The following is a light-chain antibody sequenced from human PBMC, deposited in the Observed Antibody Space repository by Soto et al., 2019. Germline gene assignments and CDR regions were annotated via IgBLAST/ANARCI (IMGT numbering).Light chain of an antibody. CDR2: INT. Sequence: QSAMTQPPSVSWAPGQRFTISFAGGISNIGAGYDVHCYQHIPGTAPKLIIYINTNRPSGVPDRFSGSRSVPSASLEITGLKAQDEAVYFCQSYDSTMKTYVFGRWTKVTVL. CDR1: ISNIGAGYD. J-gene: IGLJ1*01. CDR3: QSYDSTMKTYV. V-gene: IGLV1-40*01.